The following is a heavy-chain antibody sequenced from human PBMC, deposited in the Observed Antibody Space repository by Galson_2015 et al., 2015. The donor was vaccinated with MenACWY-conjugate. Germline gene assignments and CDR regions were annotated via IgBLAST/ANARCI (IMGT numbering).Heavy chain of an antibody. CDR3: AMSTATGWYVRLDS. J-gene: IGHJ4*02. Sequence: QSGAEVKKPGESLKISCKASGYRFSTNWIGWVRQMPGKDLEWMGIIFPADSDTRYSPSFQGQVTISADKSTSTAYLQWSSPRASDTAIYYCAMSTATGWYVRLDSWGQGTLVTVSS. CDR1: GYRFSTNW. D-gene: IGHD6-19*01. CDR2: IFPADSDT. V-gene: IGHV5-51*01.